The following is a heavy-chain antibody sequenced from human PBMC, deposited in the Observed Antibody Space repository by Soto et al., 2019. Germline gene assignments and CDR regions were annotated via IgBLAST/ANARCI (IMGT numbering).Heavy chain of an antibody. Sequence: SETLSLTCTVSGDSSSSYYWSWIRQPPGKGLEYIGYVYYSGNTNYNPSLKSRVTISLGTSKNQFSLRLTSVTAADTAVYYCARLVPGGSVDYWGQGTLVTVS. CDR2: VYYSGNT. J-gene: IGHJ4*02. CDR1: GDSSSSYY. D-gene: IGHD2-15*01. V-gene: IGHV4-59*01. CDR3: ARLVPGGSVDY.